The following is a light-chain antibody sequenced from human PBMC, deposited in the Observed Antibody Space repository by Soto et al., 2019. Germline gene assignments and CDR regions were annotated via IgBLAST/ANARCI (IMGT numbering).Light chain of an antibody. CDR1: SSNIGAGYD. CDR3: QSYDSRLGGLDV. Sequence: QSVLTQPPSVSGAPGQRVTISCTGSSSNIGAGYDVHWYQQLPGTAPKLLIYGNSNRPSGVPDRFSGSKSGTSASLAITGLQAEDEADYYCQSYDSRLGGLDVYGTGTKLTVL. CDR2: GNS. V-gene: IGLV1-40*01. J-gene: IGLJ1*01.